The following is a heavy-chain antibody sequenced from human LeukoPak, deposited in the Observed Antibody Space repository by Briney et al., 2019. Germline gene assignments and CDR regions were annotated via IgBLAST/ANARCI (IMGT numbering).Heavy chain of an antibody. CDR3: VKLSSRVSQTIDY. Sequence: GGSLRLSCSASGFTFSSYAVHWVRQAPGKGLEYVSGISSNGGDTYYADSVKGRFTISRDNSKNTLYLQMSSLRAEDTAMYYCVKLSSRVSQTIDYWGQGTLVTVSS. CDR2: ISSNGGDT. D-gene: IGHD6-13*01. V-gene: IGHV3-64D*09. CDR1: GFTFSSYA. J-gene: IGHJ4*02.